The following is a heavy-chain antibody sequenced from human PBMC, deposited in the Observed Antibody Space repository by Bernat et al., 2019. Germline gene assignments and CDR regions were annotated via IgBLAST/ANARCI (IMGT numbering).Heavy chain of an antibody. CDR3: ARGGEQVVRGSYYYYMDV. Sequence: QVQLQQSGPGLVKPSQTLSLTCAISGDSVSSNSATWNWIRQSPSRGLEWPGRTYQRSKWYSDYAVSVKSRVTINPDTSKNQFSLQLNSVTPEDTAVYYCARGGEQVVRGSYYYYMDVWGKGTTVTVSS. CDR2: TYQRSKWYS. J-gene: IGHJ6*03. CDR1: GDSVSSNSAT. V-gene: IGHV6-1*01. D-gene: IGHD6-6*01.